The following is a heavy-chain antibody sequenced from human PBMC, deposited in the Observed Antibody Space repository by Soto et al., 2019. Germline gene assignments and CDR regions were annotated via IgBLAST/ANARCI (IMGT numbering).Heavy chain of an antibody. Sequence: QVQLVQSGAEEKKPGASVKVSCKASGYTFTSYAMHWVRQAPGQRLEWMGWINAGNGNTKYSQKFQGRVTITRDTSASTAYMELTSLRSEATAVYYCARGGGWSPPFDYWGQGTLVTVSS. CDR1: GYTFTSYA. J-gene: IGHJ4*02. CDR3: ARGGGWSPPFDY. V-gene: IGHV1-3*05. CDR2: INAGNGNT. D-gene: IGHD6-19*01.